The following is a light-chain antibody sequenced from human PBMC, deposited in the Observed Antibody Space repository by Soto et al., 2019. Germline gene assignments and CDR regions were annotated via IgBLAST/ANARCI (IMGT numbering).Light chain of an antibody. CDR1: RDIRNY. CDR2: AAS. CDR3: QQSYSNPAWT. J-gene: IGKJ1*01. V-gene: IGKV1-39*01. Sequence: DIQMTQSPSSLSASVGDRVTITCPASRDIRNYLNWYQQRSGKAPKLLIYAASSLQSGVPSRFSGSGSGTDLTLTIRSLQPEDFGKYYCQQSYSNPAWTFGQGTHVLIK.